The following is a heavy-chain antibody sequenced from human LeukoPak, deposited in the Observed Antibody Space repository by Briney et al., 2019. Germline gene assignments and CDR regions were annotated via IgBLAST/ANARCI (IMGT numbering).Heavy chain of an antibody. CDR1: GYTFTSYG. J-gene: IGHJ5*02. D-gene: IGHD1-1*01. CDR2: ISGYSGNT. CDR3: ARAWNDDDWFDP. V-gene: IGHV1-18*01. Sequence: ASVKVSCKASGYTFTSYGISWVRQAPGQGLEWLGWISGYSGNTNYAQNLPGRFTMTTDTSTTTAYMELRSPRFDDTAVYYCARAWNDDDWFDPWGQGTLVTVSS.